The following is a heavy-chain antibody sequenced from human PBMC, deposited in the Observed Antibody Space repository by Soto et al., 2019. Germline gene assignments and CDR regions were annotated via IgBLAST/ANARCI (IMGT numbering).Heavy chain of an antibody. CDR1: GYTFTSYD. Sequence: QVQLVQSGAEVKKPGASVKVSCKASGYTFTSYDINWVRQATGQGLEWMGWMNPNSGNTGYAQKFQGRVTVTRNNXPXKADRQLGGLRTETTAVYYCARGEGGVGAPPDYSRYGVQGSTVTLCS. J-gene: IGHJ4*02. V-gene: IGHV1-8*01. CDR2: MNPNSGNT. D-gene: IGHD1-26*01. CDR3: ARGEGGVGAPPDYSRY.